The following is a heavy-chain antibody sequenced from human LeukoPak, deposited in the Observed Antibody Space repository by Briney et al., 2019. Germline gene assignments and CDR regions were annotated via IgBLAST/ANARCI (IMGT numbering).Heavy chain of an antibody. CDR3: ARVGRYYDSSGYYRRHNWFDP. V-gene: IGHV4-34*01. J-gene: IGHJ5*02. D-gene: IGHD3-22*01. CDR1: GGSFSGYY. Sequence: SKTLSLTCAVYGGSFSGYYWSWIRQPPGKGLEWIGEINHSGSTNYNPSLKSRVTISVDTSKNQFSLKLSSVTAADTAVYYCARVGRYYDSSGYYRRHNWFDPWGQGTLVTVSS. CDR2: INHSGST.